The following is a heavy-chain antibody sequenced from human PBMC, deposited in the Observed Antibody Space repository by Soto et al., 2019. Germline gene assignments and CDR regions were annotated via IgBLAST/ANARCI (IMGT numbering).Heavy chain of an antibody. D-gene: IGHD1-1*01. CDR2: IYATGTT. CDR1: GASISGFY. CDR3: VRDGTKTLRDWFDP. J-gene: IGHJ5*02. Sequence: SETLSLTCTVSGASISGFYWSWIRKSAGKGLEWIGRIYATGTTDYNPSLKSRVMMSVDTSKKQFSLKLRSVTAADTAVYYCVRDGTKTLRDWFDPWGQGIWVTVSS. V-gene: IGHV4-4*07.